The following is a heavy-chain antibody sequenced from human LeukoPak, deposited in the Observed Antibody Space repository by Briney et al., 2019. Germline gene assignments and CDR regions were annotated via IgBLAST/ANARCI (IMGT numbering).Heavy chain of an antibody. CDR1: GYTFTGYY. CDR3: ARVPAAISYYYYYMDV. J-gene: IGHJ6*03. Sequence: ASVKVSCKASGYTFTGYYMHWVRQAPGQGLEWMGWINPNSGGTNYAQKFQGRVTMTRDTSISTAYMELSRLRSDDTAVYYCARVPAAISYYYYYMDVWGKGTTVTVSS. D-gene: IGHD2-2*02. V-gene: IGHV1-2*02. CDR2: INPNSGGT.